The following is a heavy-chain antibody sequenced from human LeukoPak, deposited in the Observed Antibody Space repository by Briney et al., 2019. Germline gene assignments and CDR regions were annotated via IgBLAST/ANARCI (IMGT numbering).Heavy chain of an antibody. Sequence: PSETLSLTCAVYGGSFSGYYWSWIRQPPGKGLEWIGEINHSGSTNYNPSLKSRVTISVDTSKNQFSLKLSSVTAADTAVYYCARGTSGWFDHWGQGTLVTVSS. CDR2: INHSGST. CDR1: GGSFSGYY. J-gene: IGHJ5*02. V-gene: IGHV4-34*01. CDR3: ARGTSGWFDH. D-gene: IGHD6-25*01.